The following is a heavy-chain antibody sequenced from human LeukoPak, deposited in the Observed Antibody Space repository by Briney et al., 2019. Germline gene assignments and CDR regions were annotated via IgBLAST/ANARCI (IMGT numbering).Heavy chain of an antibody. CDR1: GDSISSYY. CDR2: IYITGST. V-gene: IGHV4-4*07. Sequence: PSETLSLTCTVSGDSISSYYWSWIRQPAGKGLEWIGRIYITGSTNYNPSLKSRATMSVDTSKNQFSLKLISMTAADTAVYYCARPAYGGGPDAFDIWGQGTMVTVSS. D-gene: IGHD4-23*01. CDR3: ARPAYGGGPDAFDI. J-gene: IGHJ3*02.